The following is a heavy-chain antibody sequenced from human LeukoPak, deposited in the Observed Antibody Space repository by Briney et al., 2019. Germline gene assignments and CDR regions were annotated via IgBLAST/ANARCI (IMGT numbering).Heavy chain of an antibody. CDR3: ARHDRDGEQYYVDY. CDR1: GGSISSSSYY. J-gene: IGHJ4*02. V-gene: IGHV4-39*01. Sequence: SETLSLTCTVSGGSISSSSYYWGWIRQPPGKGLEWMGSIYYSGRTYYNPSLKSRVTISVDTSKNHCSLKLSSVAAADTAVYYCARHDRDGEQYYVDYWGQGTLVTVSS. CDR2: IYYSGRT. D-gene: IGHD2-21*01.